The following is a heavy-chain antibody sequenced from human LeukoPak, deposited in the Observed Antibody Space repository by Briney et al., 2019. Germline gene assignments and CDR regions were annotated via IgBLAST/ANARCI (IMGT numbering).Heavy chain of an antibody. CDR2: VYYSGST. V-gene: IGHV4-61*01. CDR1: GGSVSSGSYY. D-gene: IGHD3-22*01. J-gene: IGHJ3*02. Sequence: PSETLSLTCTVSGGSVSSGSYYWSWIRQPPGKGLEWIGYVYYSGSTDYSPSLKSRVTISVDTSKNQVSLKLSSVTAADTAVYYCARAEYYHDSSGYYHTSAYDIWGQGTMVTVSS. CDR3: ARAEYYHDSSGYYHTSAYDI.